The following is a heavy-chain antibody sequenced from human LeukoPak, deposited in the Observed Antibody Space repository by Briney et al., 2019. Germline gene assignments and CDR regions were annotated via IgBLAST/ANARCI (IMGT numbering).Heavy chain of an antibody. CDR2: MNPNSGNT. V-gene: IGHV1-8*01. CDR3: AKESESYNYGYFYYFDY. D-gene: IGHD5-18*01. CDR1: GYTFTSYD. J-gene: IGHJ4*02. Sequence: ASVKVSCKASGYTFTSYDINWVRQATGQGLEWMGWMNPNSGNTGYAQKFQGRVTMTRNTSISTACMELSSLRAEDTAVYYCAKESESYNYGYFYYFDYWGQGTLVTVSS.